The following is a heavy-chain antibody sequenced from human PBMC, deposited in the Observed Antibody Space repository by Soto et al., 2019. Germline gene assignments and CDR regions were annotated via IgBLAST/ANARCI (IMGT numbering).Heavy chain of an antibody. CDR1: GFTFSSYG. J-gene: IGHJ6*02. CDR3: AQWLANTYYYYGMDV. Sequence: GGSLRLSCAASGFTFSSYGMHWVRQAPGKGLEWVAVISYDGSNKYYADSVKGRFTISRDNSKNTLYLQMNSLRAEDTAVYYCAQWLANTYYYYGMDVWGQGTTVTVSS. D-gene: IGHD6-19*01. CDR2: ISYDGSNK. V-gene: IGHV3-30*03.